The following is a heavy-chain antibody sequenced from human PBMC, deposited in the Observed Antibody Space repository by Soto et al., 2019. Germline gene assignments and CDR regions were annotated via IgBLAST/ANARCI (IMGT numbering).Heavy chain of an antibody. D-gene: IGHD1-26*01. CDR3: ATDFRATQYYYYYYGMDV. V-gene: IGHV1-24*01. J-gene: IGHJ6*02. CDR2: FDPEDGET. CDR1: GYTLTELS. Sequence: ASVKVSCKVSGYTLTELSMRWVRQAPGKGLEWMGGFDPEDGETIYAQKFQGRVTMTEDTSTDTAYMELSSLRSEDTAVYYCATDFRATQYYYYYYGMDVWGQGTTVTVSS.